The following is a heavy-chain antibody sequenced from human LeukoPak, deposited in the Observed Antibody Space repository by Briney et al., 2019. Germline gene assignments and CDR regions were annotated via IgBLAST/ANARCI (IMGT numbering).Heavy chain of an antibody. J-gene: IGHJ4*02. V-gene: IGHV3-21*01. Sequence: GSLSLSCAASGFTFSSCSMNWVRPAPGKGLEWVSSITSSSSYIYYADSVKGRFTISRDNAKNSLYLQMNSLRAEDTAVYYCARPGAGWHIDYWGQGTLVTVSS. CDR1: GFTFSSCS. CDR2: ITSSSSYI. CDR3: ARPGAGWHIDY. D-gene: IGHD1-14*01.